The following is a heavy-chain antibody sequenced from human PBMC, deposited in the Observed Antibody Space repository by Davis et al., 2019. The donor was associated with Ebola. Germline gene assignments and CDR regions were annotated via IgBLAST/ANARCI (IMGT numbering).Heavy chain of an antibody. V-gene: IGHV3-53*01. J-gene: IGHJ4*02. CDR1: GFTVSSNY. CDR3: AKDWGYDWGVDY. CDR2: IYNAGSRT. Sequence: GESLKISCAASGFTVSSNYMSWVRQAPGKGLEWVSVIYNAGSRTYYADSVKGRFPISRDNSKNILYLQMNSLRAEDTAVYYCAKDWGYDWGVDYWGQGTLVTVSS. D-gene: IGHD5-12*01.